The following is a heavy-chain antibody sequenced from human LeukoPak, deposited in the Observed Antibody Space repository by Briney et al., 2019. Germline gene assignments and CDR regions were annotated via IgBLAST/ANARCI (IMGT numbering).Heavy chain of an antibody. V-gene: IGHV4-34*01. CDR1: GGSFSGYY. Sequence: SETLSLTCAVSGGSFSGYYWSWIRQPPGKGLEWIGEINHSGSTNYNPSLKSRVTISVDTSKNQFSLKLSSVTAADTAVYYCARVPGDSGSQSSPLSYGMDVWGQGTTVTVSS. CDR2: INHSGST. D-gene: IGHD1-26*01. CDR3: ARVPGDSGSQSSPLSYGMDV. J-gene: IGHJ6*02.